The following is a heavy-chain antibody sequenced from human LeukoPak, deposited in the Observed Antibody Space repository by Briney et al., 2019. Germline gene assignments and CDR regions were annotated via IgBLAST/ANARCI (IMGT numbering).Heavy chain of an antibody. D-gene: IGHD3-16*01. Sequence: PGGSLRLSCAASGFSFSSYAMSWVRQAPGKGLEWVSTISSSGGSTYYTDSVKGRFTISRDNSKNTLYLQMNSLRAEDTAVYYCAKDLGRVYFDYWGQGTLVTVSS. CDR2: ISSSGGST. CDR3: AKDLGRVYFDY. CDR1: GFSFSSYA. J-gene: IGHJ4*02. V-gene: IGHV3-23*01.